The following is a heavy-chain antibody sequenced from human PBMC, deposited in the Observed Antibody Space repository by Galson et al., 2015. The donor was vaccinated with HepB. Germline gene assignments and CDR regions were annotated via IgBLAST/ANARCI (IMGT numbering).Heavy chain of an antibody. J-gene: IGHJ6*02. V-gene: IGHV3-30*18. CDR2: ISYDGSNK. CDR1: GFTFSSYG. D-gene: IGHD2-2*01. CDR3: AKVPDYCSSTSCYRVYYYGMDV. Sequence: SLRLSCAASGFTFSSYGMHWVRQAPGKGLEWVAVISYDGSNKYYADSVKGRFTISRDNSKNTLYLQMNSLRAEDTAVYYCAKVPDYCSSTSCYRVYYYGMDVWGQGTTVTVSS.